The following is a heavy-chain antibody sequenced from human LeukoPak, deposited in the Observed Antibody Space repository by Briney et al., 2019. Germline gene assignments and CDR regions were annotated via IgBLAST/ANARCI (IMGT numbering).Heavy chain of an antibody. J-gene: IGHJ4*02. CDR1: GGSFSGYY. Sequence: PSETLSLTCAVYGGSFSGYYWSWIRQPPGKGLEWIGEINHSGSINYNPSLKSRVTISVDTSKNQFSLKLSSVTAADTAVYYCARIDSSGQGDYWGQGTLVTVSS. CDR2: INHSGSI. V-gene: IGHV4-34*01. CDR3: ARIDSSGQGDY. D-gene: IGHD6-19*01.